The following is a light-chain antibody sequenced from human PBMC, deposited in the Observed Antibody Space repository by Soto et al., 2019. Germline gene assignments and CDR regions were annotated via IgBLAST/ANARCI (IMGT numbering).Light chain of an antibody. V-gene: IGLV1-47*01. Sequence: QSVLTQPPSASGTPGQRVTISCSGSNSNIGKRYVYWYQQLPGTAPKLLIYRNNQRPSGVPDRFSGSKSGTSASLAISGLRSEDEADYYCAAWDDSLSGRVVFGGGTKLTVL. J-gene: IGLJ2*01. CDR2: RNN. CDR1: NSNIGKRY. CDR3: AAWDDSLSGRVV.